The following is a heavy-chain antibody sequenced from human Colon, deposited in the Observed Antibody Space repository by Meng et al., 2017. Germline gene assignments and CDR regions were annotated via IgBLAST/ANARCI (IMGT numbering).Heavy chain of an antibody. J-gene: IGHJ4*02. Sequence: VQLVQSGAGVKKPGAALQVSCKASGYTFTFINYHMHWVRQAPGQGLEWMGINNPNSGSTTYAQKFQGRLSMASDASTSTVYLDLRSLTSEDTGVYYCARRDTSAWYDLSFDYWGQGTLVTVSS. CDR2: NNPNSGST. V-gene: IGHV1-46*01. CDR1: GYTFTFINYH. CDR3: ARRDTSAWYDLSFDY. D-gene: IGHD6-19*01.